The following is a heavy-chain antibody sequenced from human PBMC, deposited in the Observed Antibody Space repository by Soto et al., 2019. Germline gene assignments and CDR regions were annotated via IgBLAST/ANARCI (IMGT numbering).Heavy chain of an antibody. J-gene: IGHJ6*03. D-gene: IGHD3-16*01. Sequence: SEILSLTCTVSGGSISSGGYYWSWIRQHPGKGLEWIGYIYYSGSTYYNPSLKSRVTISVDTSKNQFSLKLSSVTAADTAVYYCARDRLGRYYYYYMDVWGKGTTVTVSS. V-gene: IGHV4-31*03. CDR2: IYYSGST. CDR3: ARDRLGRYYYYYMDV. CDR1: GGSISSGGYY.